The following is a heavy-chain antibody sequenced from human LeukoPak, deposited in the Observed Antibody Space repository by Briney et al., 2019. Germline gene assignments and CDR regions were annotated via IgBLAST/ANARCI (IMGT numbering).Heavy chain of an antibody. Sequence: GGSLRLSCAASGFTFSAYWMSWIRQAPGKGLEWVANIKQDGSEKDYVGSVKGRFTISRDNAKNSVYLQMNSVRAEDTAVYYCARLAATYPERVPAPRGAFDIWGQGTMVTVSS. V-gene: IGHV3-7*01. CDR1: GFTFSAYW. D-gene: IGHD2-2*01. J-gene: IGHJ3*02. CDR3: ARLAATYPERVPAPRGAFDI. CDR2: IKQDGSEK.